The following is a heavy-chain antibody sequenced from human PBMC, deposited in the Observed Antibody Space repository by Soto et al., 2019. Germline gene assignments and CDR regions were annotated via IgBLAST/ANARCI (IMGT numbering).Heavy chain of an antibody. Sequence: PSETLSLTCTVSGGPVNSDNYYWSWIRQPPGRGLDWIGYIYHTGSTNYNPSLNSRVTISVDTSRNQFSLKLNSVTAADTAVYYCAREFSNSPEAFDSWGQGTLVTVSS. V-gene: IGHV4-61*01. CDR2: IYHTGST. D-gene: IGHD6-6*01. CDR1: GGPVNSDNYY. J-gene: IGHJ4*02. CDR3: AREFSNSPEAFDS.